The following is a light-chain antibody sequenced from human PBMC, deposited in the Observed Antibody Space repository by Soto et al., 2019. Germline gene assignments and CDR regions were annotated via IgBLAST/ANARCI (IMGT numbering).Light chain of an antibody. Sequence: ASVGDIVTITCRASQSITRFLNWYQQKPGKAPKLLIYAASSLQSGVPSRFSGSGSGTHFTLTISSLQPEDFATYYCQQNYSPPPITFGQGTRLEIK. J-gene: IGKJ5*01. CDR3: QQNYSPPPIT. CDR2: AAS. CDR1: QSITRF. V-gene: IGKV1-39*01.